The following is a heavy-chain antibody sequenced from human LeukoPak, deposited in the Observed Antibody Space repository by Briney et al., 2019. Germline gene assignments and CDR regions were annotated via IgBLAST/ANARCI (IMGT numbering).Heavy chain of an antibody. CDR1: GFTFSSYW. V-gene: IGHV3-7*01. Sequence: GGSLRLSCAASGFTFSSYWMSWVRQAPGKGLEWVANIKQDGSEKYYVDSVKGRFTISRDNAKNSLYLQMNSLRAEDTAVYYCARGLEWELRHQLGYWGQGTLVTVPS. CDR3: ARGLEWELRHQLGY. CDR2: IKQDGSEK. J-gene: IGHJ4*02. D-gene: IGHD1-26*01.